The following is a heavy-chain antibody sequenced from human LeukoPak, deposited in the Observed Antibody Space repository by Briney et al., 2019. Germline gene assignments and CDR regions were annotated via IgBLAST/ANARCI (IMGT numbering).Heavy chain of an antibody. CDR1: RFTFSSYS. CDR3: ARPHPRTVFGVFSYYYGMDV. D-gene: IGHD3-3*01. Sequence: GGSLRLSCAASRFTFSSYSMHWVRQAPGKGLEWVSSISSSSTYIYYADSVKGRFIISRDNAKNSLYLQMNSLRAEDTAVYYCARPHPRTVFGVFSYYYGMDVWGQGTTVTVSS. CDR2: ISSSSTYI. J-gene: IGHJ6*02. V-gene: IGHV3-21*01.